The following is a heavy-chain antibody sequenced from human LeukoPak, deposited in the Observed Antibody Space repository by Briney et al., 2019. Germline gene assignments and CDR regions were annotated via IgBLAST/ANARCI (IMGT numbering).Heavy chain of an antibody. Sequence: GGSLRLSCAASGFTFSYYCMSWVRQAPGKGLEWGANINEDGSEKYYVDSVKGRFTISRDNAKNSLYLQMNSLRAEDTAVYYCARDRNDFWSGFFDYWGQGILVTVSS. CDR1: GFTFSYYC. CDR3: ARDRNDFWSGFFDY. D-gene: IGHD3-3*01. V-gene: IGHV3-7*01. J-gene: IGHJ4*02. CDR2: INEDGSEK.